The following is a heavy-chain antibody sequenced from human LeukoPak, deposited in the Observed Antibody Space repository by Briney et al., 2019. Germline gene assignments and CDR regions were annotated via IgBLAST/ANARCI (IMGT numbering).Heavy chain of an antibody. CDR2: ISSSSSYI. D-gene: IGHD3-10*01. Sequence: GGSLRLSCAASGFTFSSYSMNWVRQAPGKGLEWVSSISSSSSYIYYADSVKGRFTISRDNAKNSLYLQMNSLRAEDTAVYYCARSGFAVRGDISFDYWGQGTLVTVSS. CDR3: ARSGFAVRGDISFDY. V-gene: IGHV3-21*01. J-gene: IGHJ4*02. CDR1: GFTFSSYS.